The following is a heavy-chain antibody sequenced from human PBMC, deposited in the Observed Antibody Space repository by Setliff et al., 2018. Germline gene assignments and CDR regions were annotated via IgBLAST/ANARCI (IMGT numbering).Heavy chain of an antibody. Sequence: LSLTCSVSGGSISGSHYSWVWMRQPPGKRLEWIGSTYYNGTPYYNPSLQSRVAISVDTSKTYFSPDVNSVTAADTAVYYCVRGSRRTWYRRDFWGQGTLVTVSS. J-gene: IGHJ4*02. V-gene: IGHV4-39*02. D-gene: IGHD2-15*01. CDR1: GGSISGSHYS. CDR2: TYYNGTP. CDR3: VRGSRRTWYRRDF.